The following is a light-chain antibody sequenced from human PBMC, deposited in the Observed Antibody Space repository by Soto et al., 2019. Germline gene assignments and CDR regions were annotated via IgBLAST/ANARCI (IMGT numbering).Light chain of an antibody. CDR3: GSYVGSKSFV. CDR1: SSDIGDYNY. V-gene: IGLV2-8*01. J-gene: IGLJ3*02. CDR2: EVS. Sequence: SALTQPPSASGSLGQSVTISCTGTSSDIGDYNYVSWYQQHAGKAPKLMIYEVSQRPSGVPDRFSGSKSGNTASLTVSGLQAEDEADYYCGSYVGSKSFVFGGGTKLTVL.